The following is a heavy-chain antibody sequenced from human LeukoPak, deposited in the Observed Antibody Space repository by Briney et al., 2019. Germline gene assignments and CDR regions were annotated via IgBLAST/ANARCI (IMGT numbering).Heavy chain of an antibody. CDR3: ARDEWRSGGSCVA. D-gene: IGHD2-15*01. CDR1: GGSFSGYY. CDR2: INHSGST. Sequence: SETLSLTCAVYGGSFSGYYWSWIRQPPGKGLEWIGEINHSGSTNYNPSLKSRVTISVDTSKNQFSLKLSSVTAADTAVYYCARDEWRSGGSCVAWGQETLVTVSS. V-gene: IGHV4-34*01. J-gene: IGHJ5*02.